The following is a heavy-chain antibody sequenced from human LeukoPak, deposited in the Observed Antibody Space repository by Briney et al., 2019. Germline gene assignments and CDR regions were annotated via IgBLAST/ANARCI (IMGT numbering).Heavy chain of an antibody. J-gene: IGHJ5*02. CDR3: ARGTLIDP. CDR2: INHSGST. V-gene: IGHV4-34*01. Sequence: PSGTLSLTCAVYGGSFSGYYWSWIRQPPGKGLEWIGEINHSGSTNYNPSLKSRVTISVDTSKNQFSLKLSSVTAADTAVYYCARGTLIDPWGQGTLVTVSS. CDR1: GGSFSGYY.